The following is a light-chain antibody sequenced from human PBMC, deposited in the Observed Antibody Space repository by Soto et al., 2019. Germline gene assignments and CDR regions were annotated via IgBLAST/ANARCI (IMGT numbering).Light chain of an antibody. CDR3: SSYTRSSTL. CDR2: AVT. CDR1: SSDVGGYNY. Sequence: QSALTKPASVSGSPGQSITISCTGTSSDVGGYNYVSWYQQHPGKAPKLMIYAVTDRPSGVSSRFSGSKSGNTASLTISGLQAEDEADYYCSSYTRSSTLFGTGTKVTVL. J-gene: IGLJ1*01. V-gene: IGLV2-14*01.